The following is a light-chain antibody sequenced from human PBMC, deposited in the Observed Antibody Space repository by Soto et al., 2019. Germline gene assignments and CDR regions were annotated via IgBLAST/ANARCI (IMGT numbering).Light chain of an antibody. CDR2: GAS. V-gene: IGKV3-15*01. CDR1: QSVSSN. CDR3: QQHGTSPIT. Sequence: EIVMTQSPATLSVSPGEGATLSCRASQSVSSNLTWYQQKPGQAPRLLIYGASTRATGVPARFSGSGSGTEFTLTISSLQSEDFAVYYCQQHGTSPITFGQGTRLEIK. J-gene: IGKJ5*01.